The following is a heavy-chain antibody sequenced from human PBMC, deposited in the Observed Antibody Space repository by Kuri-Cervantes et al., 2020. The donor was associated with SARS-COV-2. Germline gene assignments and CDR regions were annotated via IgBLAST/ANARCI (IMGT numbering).Heavy chain of an antibody. D-gene: IGHD1-1*01. CDR3: VRDGDHWNFDY. J-gene: IGHJ4*02. CDR1: GFTFDDYA. V-gene: IGHV3-9*01. CDR2: VSWNSASI. Sequence: GGSLRLSCAASGFTFDDYAMHWVRQAPGKGLEWVSGVSWNSASIGYGDSVKGRFTISRDNAKNMLFLQMNSLRAEDTAVYYCVRDGDHWNFDYWGQGTLVTVSS.